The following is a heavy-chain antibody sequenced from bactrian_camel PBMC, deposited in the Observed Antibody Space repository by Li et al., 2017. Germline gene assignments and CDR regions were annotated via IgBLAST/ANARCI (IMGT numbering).Heavy chain of an antibody. CDR3: AADLFRFCGSSDNDIHY. CDR2: LNNPGGAI. Sequence: HVQLVESGGGSVEAGGSLRLSCAAAGDTSSYCWGWFRQPPGEERDMVAMLNNPGGAISVSDSVQGRFTDTHDAAANTLYLQMNSLKPEDTAMYYCAADLFRFCGSSDNDIHYWGQGTQVTVS. D-gene: IGHD4*01. J-gene: IGHJ4*01. CDR1: GDTSSYC. V-gene: IGHV3-3*01.